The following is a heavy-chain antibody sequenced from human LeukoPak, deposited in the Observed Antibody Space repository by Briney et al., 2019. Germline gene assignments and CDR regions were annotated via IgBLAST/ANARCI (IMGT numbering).Heavy chain of an antibody. J-gene: IGHJ4*02. V-gene: IGHV3-7*03. Sequence: GSLRLSCAASGFTFNSHWMSWVRQAPGKGLEWVANIKQDGSEKHYVVSVKGRFTISRDNAKNSLYLQMNSLRAEDTAVYYCVRHSVGPDYWGQGTLVTVSS. CDR2: IKQDGSEK. CDR3: VRHSVGPDY. CDR1: GFTFNSHW.